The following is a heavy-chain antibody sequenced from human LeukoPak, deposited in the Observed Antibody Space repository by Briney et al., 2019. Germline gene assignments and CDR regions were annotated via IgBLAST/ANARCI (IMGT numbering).Heavy chain of an antibody. CDR3: AKAHPRSRFDS. Sequence: PGGSLRLSCAVSGFTFSDHYMDWVRQAPGKGLDWVGRIRNKANSYTTEYAASVKGRFTISRDDSKNSLYLQMNSLKIEDTAVYYCAKAHPRSRFDSWGQGTLVTVSS. CDR2: IRNKANSYTT. J-gene: IGHJ4*02. CDR1: GFTFSDHY. D-gene: IGHD2-15*01. V-gene: IGHV3-72*01.